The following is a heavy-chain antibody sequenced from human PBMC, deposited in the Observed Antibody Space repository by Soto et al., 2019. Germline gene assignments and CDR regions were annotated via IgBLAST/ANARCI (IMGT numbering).Heavy chain of an antibody. V-gene: IGHV3-64*02. J-gene: IGHJ4*02. CDR3: ARVFDDSGGYYYDY. Sequence: GGSLRLSCTASGFTFSTYPMHWVRQAPGKGLEYVSAISTNGDSTYYADSVKGRFTISRDNSKNTLYLQMGRLRAEDMAVYYCARVFDDSGGYYYDYWGQGTLVTVSS. CDR2: ISTNGDST. CDR1: GFTFSTYP. D-gene: IGHD3-22*01.